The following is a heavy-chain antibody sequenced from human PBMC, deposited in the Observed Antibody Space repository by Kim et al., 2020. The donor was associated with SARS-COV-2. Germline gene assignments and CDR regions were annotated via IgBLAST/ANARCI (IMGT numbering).Heavy chain of an antibody. CDR2: IIPIFGTA. CDR1: GGTFSSYA. CDR3: ARDLRYYYYYGMDV. J-gene: IGHJ6*02. V-gene: IGHV1-69*13. Sequence: SVKVSCKASGGTFSSYAISWVRQAPGQGLEWMGGIIPIFGTANDAHKFQGRVTITADESTSTAYMELSSLRSEDTAVYYCARDLRYYYYYGMDVWGQGTTVTVSS.